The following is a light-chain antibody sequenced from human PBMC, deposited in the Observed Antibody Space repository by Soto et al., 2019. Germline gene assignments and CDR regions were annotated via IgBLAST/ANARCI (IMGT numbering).Light chain of an antibody. CDR1: QSVTSSF. Sequence: EIVLTQSPGTLSLSPGDRATLSCRASQSVTSSFLAWYHQKPGQAPRLLIYGASTRATGVPDRFSGSGSGTDFTLTVSRLEPEDFAVYYCQQYGSSPLTFGGGTKVDIK. J-gene: IGKJ4*01. CDR2: GAS. CDR3: QQYGSSPLT. V-gene: IGKV3-20*01.